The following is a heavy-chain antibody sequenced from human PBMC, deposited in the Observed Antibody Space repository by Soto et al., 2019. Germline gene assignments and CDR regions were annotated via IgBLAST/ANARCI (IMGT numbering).Heavy chain of an antibody. D-gene: IGHD3-3*01. CDR3: AKDRKTIFGVVPFSGGMDV. Sequence: GGSLRLSCVASGFTFSGYGMHWVRQAPGKGLEWVAVISYEGSNKYYADSVKGRFTISRDNSINTMYLEMNSLRAEDTAVYYCAKDRKTIFGVVPFSGGMDVWGQGTTVTVSS. V-gene: IGHV3-30*18. CDR1: GFTFSGYG. J-gene: IGHJ6*02. CDR2: ISYEGSNK.